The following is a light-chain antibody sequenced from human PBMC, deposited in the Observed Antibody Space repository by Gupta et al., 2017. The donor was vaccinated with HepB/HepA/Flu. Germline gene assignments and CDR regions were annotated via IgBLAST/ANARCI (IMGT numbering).Light chain of an antibody. J-gene: IGLJ2*01. V-gene: IGLV2-23*02. CDR3: CSYAGGSTFV. CDR1: SSDVGSYNL. CDR2: EVN. Sequence: QSALTQPASVSGSPGQSITISCTGTSSDVGSYNLVSWYQQHPGKAPKLMISEVNKRPSGVSNRFSGSKSGNTASLTISGLQAEDEADYYCCSYAGGSTFVFGGGTKLTVL.